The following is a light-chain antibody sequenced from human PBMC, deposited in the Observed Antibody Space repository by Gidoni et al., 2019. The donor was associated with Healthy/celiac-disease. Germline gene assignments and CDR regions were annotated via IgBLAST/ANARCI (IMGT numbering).Light chain of an antibody. CDR1: QSVLYSSNNKNY. CDR2: WAS. J-gene: IGKJ4*01. Sequence: LVTPSPDYLAVSLGERATINCKSSQSVLYSSNNKNYLAWYQQKPGQPPKLLIYWASTRESGVPDRFSGSGSGTDFTLTISSLQAEDVAVYYCQQYYSTPPLTFGGGTKVEIK. CDR3: QQYYSTPPLT. V-gene: IGKV4-1*01.